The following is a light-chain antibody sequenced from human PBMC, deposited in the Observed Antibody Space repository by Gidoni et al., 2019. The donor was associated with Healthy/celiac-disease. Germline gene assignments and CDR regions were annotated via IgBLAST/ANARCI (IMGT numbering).Light chain of an antibody. V-gene: IGKV1-33*01. CDR1: QDISNY. Sequence: DIQMTQSPSSLSASVGDRVTITCQASQDISNYLNWYQQKPGKAPKLLIYDASNLEKGVPSRFSGSGSGTDFTFTISSLQPEAIATYYCQQYDNLPLTFGGXTKVEIK. CDR2: DAS. J-gene: IGKJ4*01. CDR3: QQYDNLPLT.